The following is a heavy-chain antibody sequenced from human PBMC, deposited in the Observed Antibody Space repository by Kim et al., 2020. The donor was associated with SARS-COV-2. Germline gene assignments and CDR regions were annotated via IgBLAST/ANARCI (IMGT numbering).Heavy chain of an antibody. CDR3: AREGTGYYNYYYYYYGMDV. Sequence: GLTFSSYWVSWVRQAPGKGLEWVDNVKQDGSEKYYVDPVKGRFTIPRDNAKNSLYLQMNSLRAEDTAVYYCAREGTGYYNYYYYYYGMDVQG. D-gene: IGHD3-9*01. J-gene: IGHJ6*02. CDR1: GLTFSSYW. CDR2: VKQDGSEK. V-gene: IGHV3-7*03.